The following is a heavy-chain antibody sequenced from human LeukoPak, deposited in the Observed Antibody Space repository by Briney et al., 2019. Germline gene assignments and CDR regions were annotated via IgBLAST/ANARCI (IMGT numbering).Heavy chain of an antibody. Sequence: GESLKISCKGSGYSFTTYWIAWVRQMPGKGLEWMGIIYPGDSDTRYSPSFQGQVTISADKSISTAYLQWSSLKASDTAKYYCARGGPTVTRALGYWGQGTLVTVSS. CDR3: ARGGPTVTRALGY. D-gene: IGHD4-17*01. V-gene: IGHV5-51*01. J-gene: IGHJ4*02. CDR1: GYSFTTYW. CDR2: IYPGDSDT.